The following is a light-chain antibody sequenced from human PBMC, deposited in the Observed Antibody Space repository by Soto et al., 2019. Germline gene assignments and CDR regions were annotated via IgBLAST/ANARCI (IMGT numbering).Light chain of an antibody. V-gene: IGLV2-14*01. J-gene: IGLJ1*01. CDR1: SSDFGGYNY. CDR3: CSYSGSTTSYV. Sequence: QSVLTQPASVSGSPGQSIAISCTGTSSDFGGYNYVSWYQQYPGKAPKLMIYDVSSRPSGVSSRFSGSKSGNTASLTISGLQAEDEADYYCCSYSGSTTSYVFGTGTKVTVL. CDR2: DVS.